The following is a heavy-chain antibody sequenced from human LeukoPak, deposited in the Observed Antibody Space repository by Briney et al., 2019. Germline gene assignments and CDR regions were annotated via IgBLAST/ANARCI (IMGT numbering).Heavy chain of an antibody. V-gene: IGHV3-21*01. Sequence: GGSLRLSCAASGFTFSSYSMNWVRQAPGKGLEWVSSISSSSSYIYYADSVKGRFTISRDDAKNSLYLQMNSLRAEDTAVYYCARETGYGTNWFDPWGQGTLVTVSS. CDR1: GFTFSSYS. CDR2: ISSSSSYI. D-gene: IGHD5-12*01. CDR3: ARETGYGTNWFDP. J-gene: IGHJ5*02.